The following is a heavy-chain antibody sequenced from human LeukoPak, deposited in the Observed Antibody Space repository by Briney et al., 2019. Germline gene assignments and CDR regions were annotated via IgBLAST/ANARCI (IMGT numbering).Heavy chain of an antibody. V-gene: IGHV3-33*06. CDR2: IWYDGSNK. D-gene: IGHD6-6*01. Sequence: PGRSLRLSCAASGFTFSSYGMHWVRQAPGKGLEWVAVIWYDGSNKYYADSVKGRFTISRENSKNTLYLQMNSLRAEDTAVYYCAKDRPRYSSSGLGYFDYWGQGTLVTVSS. CDR1: GFTFSSYG. CDR3: AKDRPRYSSSGLGYFDY. J-gene: IGHJ4*02.